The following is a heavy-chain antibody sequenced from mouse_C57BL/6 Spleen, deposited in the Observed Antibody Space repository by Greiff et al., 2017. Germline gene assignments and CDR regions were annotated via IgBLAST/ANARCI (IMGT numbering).Heavy chain of an antibody. CDR1: GFTFSDAW. CDR3: NHITTEVARYAMDY. Sequence: EVKLLESGGGLVQPGGSMKLSCAVSGFTFSDAWMDWVRQSPEKGLEWVAEIRNKANNHATYYAESVKGRFTISRNDSNSSVYLHMNSLRAEDTGIYSVNHITTEVARYAMDYWGQGTSVTVSS. D-gene: IGHD1-1*01. J-gene: IGHJ4*01. V-gene: IGHV6-6*01. CDR2: IRNKANNHAT.